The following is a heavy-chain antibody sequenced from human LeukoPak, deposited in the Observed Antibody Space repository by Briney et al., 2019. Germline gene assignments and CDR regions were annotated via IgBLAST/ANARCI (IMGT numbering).Heavy chain of an antibody. V-gene: IGHV4-34*01. CDR2: INHSGST. J-gene: IGHJ4*02. D-gene: IGHD2-2*01. CDR3: ARVHTYCSSTSCHAGFDY. Sequence: PSETLSLTCAVYGGSFSGYYWSWIRQPPGKGLEWIGEINHSGSTNYNPSLNSRVTISVDTSKNQFSLKLSSVTAADTAVYYCARVHTYCSSTSCHAGFDYWGQGTLVTVSS. CDR1: GGSFSGYY.